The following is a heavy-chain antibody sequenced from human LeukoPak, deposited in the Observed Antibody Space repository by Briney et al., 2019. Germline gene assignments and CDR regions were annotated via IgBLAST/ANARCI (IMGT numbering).Heavy chain of an antibody. J-gene: IGHJ4*02. CDR1: GGTFSSYA. V-gene: IGHV1-69*13. CDR2: IIPIFGTA. Sequence: SVKVSCKASGGTFSSYAISWVRQAPGQGLEWMGGIIPIFGTANYAQKFQGRVTITADESTSTAYMELSSLRSEDTAVYYCARGLGSGWYLTDDYWGQGTPVTVSS. D-gene: IGHD6-19*01. CDR3: ARGLGSGWYLTDDY.